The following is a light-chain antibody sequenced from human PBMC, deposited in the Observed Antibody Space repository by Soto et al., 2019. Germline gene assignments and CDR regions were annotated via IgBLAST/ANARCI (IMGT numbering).Light chain of an antibody. CDR1: QSLLHSNGYNY. V-gene: IGKV2-28*01. CDR3: MEAVQPPRT. J-gene: IGKJ2*01. CDR2: LGS. Sequence: IVMTQSPLSLPVTPGEPASISCRSSQSLLHSNGYNYLDWYLQKPGQSPQLLIYLGSNRASGATDRFSGSGSGTDFTLKISRVEGEDVGVYYCMEAVQPPRTFGQGTKLEIK.